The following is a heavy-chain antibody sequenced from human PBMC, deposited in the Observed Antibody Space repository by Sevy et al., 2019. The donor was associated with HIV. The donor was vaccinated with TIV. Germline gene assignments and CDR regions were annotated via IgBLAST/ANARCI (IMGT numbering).Heavy chain of an antibody. V-gene: IGHV3-15*01. D-gene: IGHD1-26*01. Sequence: GGSLRLSCGASGFIFSNAWMSWVRQAPGKGLEWVGRIKSKADGGTPDYAAPVKGTFTISSDNSINTLNLQMNSLRTDNTAVYYCGYSEYGYYYDYWGQGTLVTVSS. J-gene: IGHJ4*02. CDR1: GFIFSNAW. CDR3: GYSEYGYYYDY. CDR2: IKSKADGGTP.